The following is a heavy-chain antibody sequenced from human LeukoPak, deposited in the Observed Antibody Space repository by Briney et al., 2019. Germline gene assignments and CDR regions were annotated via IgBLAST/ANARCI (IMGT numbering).Heavy chain of an antibody. CDR2: VSSSGSTI. D-gene: IGHD3-10*01. CDR3: ARDKDDYGSGNHWFDP. J-gene: IGHJ5*02. V-gene: IGHV3-11*01. Sequence: PGGSLRLSCAASGFTFSDYYMSWIRQAPGKGLEWVSYVSSSGSTIYYADSVKGRFTISRDNAKNSLYLQMNSLRAEDTAVYYCARDKDDYGSGNHWFDPWGQGTLVTVSS. CDR1: GFTFSDYY.